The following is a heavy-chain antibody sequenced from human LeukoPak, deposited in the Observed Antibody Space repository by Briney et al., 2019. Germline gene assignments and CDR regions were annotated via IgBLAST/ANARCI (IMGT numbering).Heavy chain of an antibody. V-gene: IGHV4-34*01. D-gene: IGHD3-9*01. CDR1: GGSFSGYY. CDR2: INHSGST. CDR3: ARGSDYDILTGHAFDI. J-gene: IGHJ3*02. Sequence: KPSETLSLTCAVYGGSFSGYYWSWIRQPPGKGLEWIGEINHSGSTNYNPSLKSRVTISVDTSKNQFSLKLSSVTAADTAVYYCARGSDYDILTGHAFDIWGQGTMVTVSS.